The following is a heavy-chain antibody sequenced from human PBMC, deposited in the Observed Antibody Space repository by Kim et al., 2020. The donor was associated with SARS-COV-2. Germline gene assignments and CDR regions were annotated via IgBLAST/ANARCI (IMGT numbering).Heavy chain of an antibody. D-gene: IGHD5-18*01. Sequence: ASVKVSCKASGYTFTSYAMHWVRQAPGQRLEWMGWINAGNGNTKYSQKFQGRVTITRDTSASTAYMELSSLRSEDTAVYYCARDRGGYSYVHYYYGMDVWGQGTTVTVSS. CDR1: GYTFTSYA. CDR3: ARDRGGYSYVHYYYGMDV. J-gene: IGHJ6*02. CDR2: INAGNGNT. V-gene: IGHV1-3*01.